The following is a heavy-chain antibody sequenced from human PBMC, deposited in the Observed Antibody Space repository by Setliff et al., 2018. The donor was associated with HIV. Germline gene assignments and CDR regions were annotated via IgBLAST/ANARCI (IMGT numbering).Heavy chain of an antibody. D-gene: IGHD2-21*02. CDR3: ARARLQGIVTAVGPRDNCLDP. CDR1: GYSFINYG. J-gene: IGHJ5*02. V-gene: IGHV1-18*01. Sequence: ASVKVSCKASGYSFINYGIAWVRQAPGQGLEWMGWISAYTGHTDYASRFLGRVTLTTGTSTSTAYMELRSLSSDDTAVYFCARARLQGIVTAVGPRDNCLDPWGQGTRVTVSS. CDR2: ISAYTGHT.